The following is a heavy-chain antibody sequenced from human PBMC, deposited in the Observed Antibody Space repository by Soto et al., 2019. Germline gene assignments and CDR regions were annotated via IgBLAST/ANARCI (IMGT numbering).Heavy chain of an antibody. D-gene: IGHD3-22*01. J-gene: IGHJ3*02. CDR3: ARDPTQRYYDSSGYYYGFTFDI. V-gene: IGHV3-30-3*01. CDR2: ISYDGSNK. CDR1: GFTFSSYA. Sequence: GGSMRLSCAASGFTFSSYAMHWVRQAPGKGLEWVAVISYDGSNKYYADSVKGRFTISRDNSKNTLYLQMNSLRAEDTAVYYCARDPTQRYYDSSGYYYGFTFDIWGQGTMVTVSS.